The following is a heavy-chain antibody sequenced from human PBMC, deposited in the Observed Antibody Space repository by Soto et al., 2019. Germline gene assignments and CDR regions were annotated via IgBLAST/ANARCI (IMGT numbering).Heavy chain of an antibody. D-gene: IGHD6-13*01. CDR1: GGSISSSNW. J-gene: IGHJ6*02. Sequence: QVQLQESGPGLVKPSGTLSLTCAVSGGSISSSNWWSWVRQPPGKGLEWIGEIYHSGSTNYNPSLKSRATIQVDKSKNQLSLKLSSVPAADTAVYYCARTIAAPTTPYGMDVWGQGTTVTVSS. CDR3: ARTIAAPTTPYGMDV. CDR2: IYHSGST. V-gene: IGHV4-4*02.